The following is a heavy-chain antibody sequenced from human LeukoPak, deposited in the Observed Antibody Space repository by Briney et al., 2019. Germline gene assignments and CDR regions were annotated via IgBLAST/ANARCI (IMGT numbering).Heavy chain of an antibody. Sequence: HPGGSLRLSCAASGFTFSSYSMNWVRQAPGKGLEWVSCISSSGSTIYYADSVKGRFTISRDNAKNSLYLQMNSLRAEDTAVYYCARDYGDYVGLNYWGQGTLVTVSS. CDR1: GFTFSSYS. D-gene: IGHD4-17*01. CDR3: ARDYGDYVGLNY. J-gene: IGHJ4*02. V-gene: IGHV3-48*04. CDR2: ISSSGSTI.